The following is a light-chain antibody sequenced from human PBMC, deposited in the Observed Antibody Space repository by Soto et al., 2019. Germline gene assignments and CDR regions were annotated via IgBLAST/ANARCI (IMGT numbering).Light chain of an antibody. CDR2: DTS. J-gene: IGKJ4*01. V-gene: IGKV3-15*01. CDR1: QGIGDT. CDR3: QPYNNWPLT. Sequence: EVVMRQSPATLSPSPLPFATLSWSASQGIGDTLAWYQHKPGQTPRLLIYDTSTRATGVPTRFSGSRSGAEFTLTVNSLQSEDFAVYYCQPYNNWPLTFGRGTKVDIK.